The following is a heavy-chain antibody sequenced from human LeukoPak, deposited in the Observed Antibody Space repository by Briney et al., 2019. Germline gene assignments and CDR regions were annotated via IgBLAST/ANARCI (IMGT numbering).Heavy chain of an antibody. D-gene: IGHD3-22*01. J-gene: IGHJ3*02. Sequence: SETLSLTCTVSDGSISSYYWSWIRQPPGKGLEWIGYIYYSGSTNYNPSLKSRVTISVDTSKNQFSLKLSSVTAADTAVYYCARDRYDNGAFDIWGQGTMVTVSS. CDR2: IYYSGST. V-gene: IGHV4-59*01. CDR3: ARDRYDNGAFDI. CDR1: DGSISSYY.